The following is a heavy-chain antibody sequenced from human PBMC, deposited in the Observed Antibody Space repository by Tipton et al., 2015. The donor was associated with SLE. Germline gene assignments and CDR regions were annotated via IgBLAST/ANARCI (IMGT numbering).Heavy chain of an antibody. J-gene: IGHJ3*02. D-gene: IGHD3-3*01. CDR3: AKAESWGTIFGVADAFDI. CDR1: GFTFSSYG. V-gene: IGHV3-30*18. Sequence: SLRLSCAASGFTFSSYGMHWVRQAPGKGLEWVAVISYDGSNKYYADSVKGRFTISRDNSKNTLYLQMNSLRAEDTAVYYCAKAESWGTIFGVADAFDIWGQGTMVTVSS. CDR2: ISYDGSNK.